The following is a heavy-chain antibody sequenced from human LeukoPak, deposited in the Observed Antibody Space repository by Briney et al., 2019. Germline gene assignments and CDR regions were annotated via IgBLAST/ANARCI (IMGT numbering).Heavy chain of an antibody. D-gene: IGHD1-26*01. V-gene: IGHV3-30*01. CDR1: GFTFSTYV. CDR3: AGGIFTGGTYYGY. Sequence: GGSLRLSCAASGFTFSTYVMHWVRQAPGKGLEWVAVISYDGSSKNYGDSVKGRFTISRDNSKNTVYLQMNSLRVEDTALYYCAGGIFTGGTYYGYWGQGTLVTVSS. CDR2: ISYDGSSK. J-gene: IGHJ4*02.